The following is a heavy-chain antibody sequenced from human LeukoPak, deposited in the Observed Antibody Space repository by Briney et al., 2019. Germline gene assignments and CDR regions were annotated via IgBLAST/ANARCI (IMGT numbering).Heavy chain of an antibody. J-gene: IGHJ6*02. Sequence: GGSLRLSCAASGFILSRYDMHWVRQPTGGGLEWVSTISPAGHTYYPDSVNGRFTISRENAKNSLFLQLNNLRAGDTAVYFCASEESRGVYGMDVWGQGTTVTVSS. CDR1: GFILSRYD. D-gene: IGHD3-10*01. V-gene: IGHV3-13*01. CDR3: ASEESRGVYGMDV. CDR2: ISPAGHT.